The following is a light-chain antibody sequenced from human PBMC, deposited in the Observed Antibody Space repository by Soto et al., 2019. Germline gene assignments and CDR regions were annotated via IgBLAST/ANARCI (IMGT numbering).Light chain of an antibody. CDR3: QQYGSSPCT. V-gene: IGKV3-20*01. CDR1: QSVSSSY. CDR2: GAS. Sequence: EIVLSQSPGTLSLYPGERATLSCRASQSVSSSYLAWYQQKPGQAPRLLIYGASSRATGIPDRFSGSGSGTDFTLTISRLEPEDFAVYYCQQYGSSPCTFGQRTNVDIK. J-gene: IGKJ1*01.